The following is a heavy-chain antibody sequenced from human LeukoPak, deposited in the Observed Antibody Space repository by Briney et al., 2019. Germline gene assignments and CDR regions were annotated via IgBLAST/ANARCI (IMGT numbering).Heavy chain of an antibody. J-gene: IGHJ6*02. V-gene: IGHV3-30*18. D-gene: IGHD4-17*01. CDR2: ISYDGSNK. CDR3: AKGEDYAYYYYGTDV. CDR1: GFTFSSYG. Sequence: GRSLRLSCAASGFTFSSYGMHWVRQAPGKGLEWVAVISYDGSNKYYADSVKGRFTISRDNSKNTLYLQMNSLRAEDTAVYYCAKGEDYAYYYYGTDVWGQGTTVTVSS.